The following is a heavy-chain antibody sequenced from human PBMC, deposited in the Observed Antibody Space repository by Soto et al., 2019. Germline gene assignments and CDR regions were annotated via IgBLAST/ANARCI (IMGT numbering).Heavy chain of an antibody. CDR2: IHQDGNEK. CDR1: RFTFSTYW. Sequence: GGSLRLSCAASRFTFSTYWMTWVRLTPGKGLEWVANIHQDGNEKYYMDSVKGRFTISRDNAKNSLYLQMTSPRAEDTAVYYCAGGNALDVWGQGTTVTVS. J-gene: IGHJ6*02. CDR3: AGGNALDV. V-gene: IGHV3-7*01.